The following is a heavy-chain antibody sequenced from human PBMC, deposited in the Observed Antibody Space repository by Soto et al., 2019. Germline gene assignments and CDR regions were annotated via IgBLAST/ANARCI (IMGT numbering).Heavy chain of an antibody. J-gene: IGHJ6*01. CDR1: GFTFSTYA. CDR2: ISIGGDST. D-gene: IGHD2-21*01. CDR3: AKGGHLSIYGVDV. Sequence: GGSLRLSCAASGFTFSTYAMSWVRQAPEKGLEWVSGISIGGDSTSYSDSVLGRFTISRDNSKNLLYLQMNSLRAEDTAVYYCAKGGHLSIYGVDVWGQGTTVTVSS. V-gene: IGHV3-23*01.